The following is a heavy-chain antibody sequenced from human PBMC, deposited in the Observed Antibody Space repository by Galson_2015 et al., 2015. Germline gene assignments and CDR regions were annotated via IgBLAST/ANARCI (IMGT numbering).Heavy chain of an antibody. Sequence: PALVKPTQTLTLTCTFSGFSLSTSGVGVGWIRQPPGKALEWLALIYWDDDKRYSPSLKSRLTITKDTSKNQVVLTMTNMDPVDTATYYCAHNSRIFRVIKSHWYFDLWGRGTLVTVSS. CDR1: GFSLSTSGVG. J-gene: IGHJ2*01. V-gene: IGHV2-5*02. CDR3: AHNSRIFRVIKSHWYFDL. CDR2: IYWDDDK. D-gene: IGHD3-3*02.